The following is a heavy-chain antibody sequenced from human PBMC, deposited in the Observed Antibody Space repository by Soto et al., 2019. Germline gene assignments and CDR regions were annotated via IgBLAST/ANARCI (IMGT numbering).Heavy chain of an antibody. CDR2: INHSGST. J-gene: IGHJ1*01. V-gene: IGHV4-34*01. CDR3: ARSIRVFDGLQPSYWYSP. CDR1: GGSFSGYY. Sequence: PSETLSLTCAVSGGSFSGYYWSWIRQRPGKGLEWIGEINHSGSTNYNPSLKSRVTISVDTSKNQFSLKLSSVTAADTAVYYCARSIRVFDGLQPSYWYSPWGQGTLVSVSS. D-gene: IGHD3-9*01.